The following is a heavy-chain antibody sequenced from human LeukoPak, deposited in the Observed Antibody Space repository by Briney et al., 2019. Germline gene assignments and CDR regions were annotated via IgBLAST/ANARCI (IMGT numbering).Heavy chain of an antibody. J-gene: IGHJ3*02. CDR3: ARGKGGRNIVVVPAAMLRAFDI. CDR1: GGSISSSSYY. CDR2: ISHSGST. Sequence: PSETLSLTCTVSGGSISSSSYYWGWIRQPPGKGLEWIGEISHSGSTNYNPSLKSRVTISVDTSKNQFSLKLSSVTAADTAVYYCARGKGGRNIVVVPAAMLRAFDIWGQGTMVTVSS. D-gene: IGHD2-2*01. V-gene: IGHV4-39*07.